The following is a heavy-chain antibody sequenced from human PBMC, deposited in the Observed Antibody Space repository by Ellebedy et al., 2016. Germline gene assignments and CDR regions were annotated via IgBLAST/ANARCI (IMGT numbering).Heavy chain of an antibody. D-gene: IGHD3-16*01. CDR3: ARGNGNFDY. CDR2: ISSSSSYT. Sequence: GGSLRLXXAASGFTFSDYYMSWIRQAPGKGLEWVSYISSSSSYTNYADSVKGRFTISRDNAKNSLYLQMNSLRAEDTAVYYCARGNGNFDYWGQGTLVTVSS. V-gene: IGHV3-11*05. J-gene: IGHJ4*02. CDR1: GFTFSDYY.